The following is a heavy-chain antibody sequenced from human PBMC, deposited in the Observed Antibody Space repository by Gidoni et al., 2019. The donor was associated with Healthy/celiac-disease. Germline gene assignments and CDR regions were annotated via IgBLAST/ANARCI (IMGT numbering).Heavy chain of an antibody. V-gene: IGHV5-51*03. CDR2: IYPGDSDT. Sequence: EVQLVQSGAEVKKPGESLKISCKGSGYSFTSYWIGWVRQMPGKGLEWMGIIYPGDSDTRYSPSFQGQVTISADKSISTAYLQWSSLKASDTAMYYCAREKLLWFRDPALSYYYGMDVWGQGTTVTVSS. CDR3: AREKLLWFRDPALSYYYGMDV. CDR1: GYSFTSYW. D-gene: IGHD3-10*01. J-gene: IGHJ6*02.